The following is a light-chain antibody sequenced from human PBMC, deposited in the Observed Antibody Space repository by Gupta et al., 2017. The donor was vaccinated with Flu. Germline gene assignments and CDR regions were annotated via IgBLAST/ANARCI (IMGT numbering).Light chain of an antibody. Sequence: SPATMSLSQGERSTRSCMDSKNVDVYVEWLQHKPFQAPRLLIYDASNCVTGIPDSFSGSGSVTDFTLTSISLESEDFAVYYFQQRRTWPTFGQGTKLETK. J-gene: IGKJ2*01. V-gene: IGKV3-11*01. CDR2: DAS. CDR3: QQRRTWPT. CDR1: KNVDVY.